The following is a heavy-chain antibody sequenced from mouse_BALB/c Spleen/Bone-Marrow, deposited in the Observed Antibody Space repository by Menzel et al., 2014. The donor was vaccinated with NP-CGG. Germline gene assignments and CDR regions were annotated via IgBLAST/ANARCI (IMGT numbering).Heavy chain of an antibody. CDR1: GYTFTSYV. CDR3: ARNYGSSYWYFDV. CDR2: FNPYNDGT. J-gene: IGHJ1*01. Sequence: SGPELVKPGASVKMSCKASGYTFTSYVMHWVKQKPGQGLEWIGYFNPYNDGTKYNEKFKGEATLTSDKSSSTAYMELSSLSSEDSAVYYCARNYGSSYWYFDVWGAGTTVTVSS. D-gene: IGHD1-1*01. V-gene: IGHV1-14*01.